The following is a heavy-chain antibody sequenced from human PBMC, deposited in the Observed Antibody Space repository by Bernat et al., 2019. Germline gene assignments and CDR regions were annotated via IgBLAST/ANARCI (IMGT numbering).Heavy chain of an antibody. CDR3: TRRFDY. J-gene: IGHJ4*02. Sequence: EVQLVESGGGLVQPGGSLKLSCAASGFTFSGSAMHWVRQASGKGLEWVGRIRSKAISYATAYAASVKGRFTISRDDSKNTAYLQMNSLKTEDTAVYYCTRRFDYWGQGTLVTVSS. V-gene: IGHV3-73*02. CDR1: GFTFSGSA. CDR2: IRSKAISYAT.